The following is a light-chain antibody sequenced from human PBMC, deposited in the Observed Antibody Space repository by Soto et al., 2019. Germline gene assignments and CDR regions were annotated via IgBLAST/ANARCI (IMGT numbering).Light chain of an antibody. J-gene: IGLJ1*01. Sequence: QSALTQPPSASGSPGQSVTISCTGTSSDVGGYNYVSWYQQHPGTAPKLMIYEVFKRPSGVPDRFSGSKSGNTASLTVSGLQAEDEADYYCCSYAGSNTFDVFGTGTKLTVL. CDR2: EVF. V-gene: IGLV2-8*01. CDR3: CSYAGSNTFDV. CDR1: SSDVGGYNY.